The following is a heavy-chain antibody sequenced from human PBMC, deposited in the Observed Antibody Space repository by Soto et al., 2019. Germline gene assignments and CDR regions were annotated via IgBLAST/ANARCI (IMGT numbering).Heavy chain of an antibody. J-gene: IGHJ6*02. CDR2: ISGSGGSS. CDR1: GFAFSTYA. V-gene: IGHV3-23*01. D-gene: IGHD6-13*01. Sequence: EVQLLESGGALEHPGGSLRLSCAASGFAFSTYAMTWVRQAPGKGLEWVSVISGSGGSSYYAASVKGRFTISRDKSKNTLYLQMNGLRAEDTAIYYCAKVTKRVAAGRYEYYKYGMDVWGQGTTGTVSS. CDR3: AKVTKRVAAGRYEYYKYGMDV.